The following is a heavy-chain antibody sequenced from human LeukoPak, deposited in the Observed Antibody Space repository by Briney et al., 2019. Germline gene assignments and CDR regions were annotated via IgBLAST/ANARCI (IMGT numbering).Heavy chain of an antibody. CDR2: IKSKTDGGTT. CDR1: GFTFSNAW. J-gene: IGHJ4*02. CDR3: AKDLSYVDTAMVTGY. Sequence: GGSLRLSCAASGFTFSNAWMSWVRQAPGKGLEWVGRIKSKTDGGTTDYAAPVKGRFTISRDNSKNTLYLQMNSLRAEDTAVYYCAKDLSYVDTAMVTGYWGQGPLVTVSS. V-gene: IGHV3-15*01. D-gene: IGHD5-18*01.